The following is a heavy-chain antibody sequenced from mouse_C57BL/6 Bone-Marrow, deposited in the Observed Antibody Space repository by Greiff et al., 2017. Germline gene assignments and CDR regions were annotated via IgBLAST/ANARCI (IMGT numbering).Heavy chain of an antibody. CDR2: IYPGSGNT. J-gene: IGHJ2*01. Sequence: LVESGAELVRPGASVKLSCKASGYTFTDYYINWVKQRPGQGLEWIARIYPGSGNTYYNEKFKGKATLTAEKSSSTAYMQLSSLTSEDSAVYFCAILRYQYYFDYWGQGTTLTVSS. D-gene: IGHD1-1*01. CDR3: AILRYQYYFDY. CDR1: GYTFTDYY. V-gene: IGHV1-76*01.